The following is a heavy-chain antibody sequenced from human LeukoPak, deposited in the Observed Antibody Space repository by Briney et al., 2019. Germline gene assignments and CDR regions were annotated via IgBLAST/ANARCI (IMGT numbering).Heavy chain of an antibody. V-gene: IGHV4-39*01. D-gene: IGHD5-24*01. CDR3: ARHSRRTQYSFDY. CDR2: VYYTGTT. Sequence: PSETLSLTCTVSGFSISSSSFYWGWIRQPPGQGLEWVGSVYYTGTTFYNPSLKSPVTVSVDTSKNQFSLKMSSVTAADTAVYYCARHSRRTQYSFDYWGQGALVTVSS. CDR1: GFSISSSSFY. J-gene: IGHJ4*02.